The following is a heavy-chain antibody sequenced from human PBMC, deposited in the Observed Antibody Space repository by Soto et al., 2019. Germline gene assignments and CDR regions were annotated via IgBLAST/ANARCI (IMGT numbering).Heavy chain of an antibody. CDR1: GGSISSYY. CDR2: IYYSGST. V-gene: IGHV4-59*01. Sequence: SETLSLTCTVSGGSISSYYWSWIRQPPGKGLEWIGYIYYSGSTNYNPSLKSRVTISVDTSKNQFSLKLSSVTAADTAVYYCARDSEAAPLTIDYWGQGTLVTVSS. J-gene: IGHJ4*02. D-gene: IGHD3-9*01. CDR3: ARDSEAAPLTIDY.